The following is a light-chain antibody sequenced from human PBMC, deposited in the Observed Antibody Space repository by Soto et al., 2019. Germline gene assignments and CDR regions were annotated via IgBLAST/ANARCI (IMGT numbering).Light chain of an antibody. CDR2: SDS. J-gene: IGLJ2*01. V-gene: IGLV3-12*02. Sequence: SYELTQSHSVSVATAQMARITCGVKKIGSKDVHWSQQKPGQDRVLVNYSDSKRPSGIPERFSGSNPGNTATLTLSRIDAGDEAEYYWQVWDRSSDQPGVFGGGTTLTVL. CDR1: KIGSKD. CDR3: QVWDRSSDQPGV.